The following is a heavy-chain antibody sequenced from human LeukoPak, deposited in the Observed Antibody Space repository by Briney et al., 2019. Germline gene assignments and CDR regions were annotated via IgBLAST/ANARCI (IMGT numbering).Heavy chain of an antibody. J-gene: IGHJ6*02. CDR3: ARGYDIDV. CDR1: GGSFSGYY. CDR2: IYYTGTT. V-gene: IGHV4-34*11. Sequence: SETLSLTCAVYGGSFSGYYWSWIRQPPGKALEWIGYIYYTGTTKYNPSLKSRATISLDTSKNQFSLKLTSVTAAGTALFFCARGYDIDVWGQGTTVTVSS.